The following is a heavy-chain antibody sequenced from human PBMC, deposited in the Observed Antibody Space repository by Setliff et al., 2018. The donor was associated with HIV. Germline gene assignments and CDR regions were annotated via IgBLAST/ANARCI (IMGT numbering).Heavy chain of an antibody. J-gene: IGHJ6*02. CDR3: ASGSEHYYDSSGYLFLSYYYYGMDV. Sequence: ASVKVSCKASGYTFTQYPMHWVRQAPGQRLEWMGWINAGNGNTKYSQKFQGRVTITRDTSASTIYMELNSLRSEDTALYYCASGSEHYYDSSGYLFLSYYYYGMDVWGQGTTVTVSS. CDR2: INAGNGNT. CDR1: GYTFTQYP. V-gene: IGHV1-3*01. D-gene: IGHD3-22*01.